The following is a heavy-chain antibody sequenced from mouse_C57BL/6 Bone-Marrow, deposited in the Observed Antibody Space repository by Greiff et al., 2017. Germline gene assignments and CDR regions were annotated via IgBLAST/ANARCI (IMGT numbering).Heavy chain of an antibody. V-gene: IGHV5-4*01. D-gene: IGHD1-1*01. J-gene: IGHJ2*01. CDR2: ISDGGSYT. CDR3: ARELRTYSEY. Sequence: EVKLVESGGGLVKPGGSLKLSCAASGFTFSSYAMSWVRQTPEKRLEWVATISDGGSYTYYPDNVKGRFTISRDNAKNNLYLQMSHLKSEDTAMYYCARELRTYSEYWGQGTTLTVSS. CDR1: GFTFSSYA.